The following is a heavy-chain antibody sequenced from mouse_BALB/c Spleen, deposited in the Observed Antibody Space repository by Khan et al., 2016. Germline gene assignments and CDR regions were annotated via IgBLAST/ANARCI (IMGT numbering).Heavy chain of an antibody. CDR3: ARRGYGTWFAY. CDR2: IDPSDSET. Sequence: QVQLQQSGTELVIPGAPVKLSCKASGYTFTSYWMNWVKQRPGRGLEWIGRIDPSDSETHYNQKFKDKATLTVDISSSPAYIQLSSLTSEDSTVYYCARRGYGTWFAYWGQGTLVTVSA. J-gene: IGHJ3*01. D-gene: IGHD1-1*01. V-gene: IGHV1-69*01. CDR1: GYTFTSYW.